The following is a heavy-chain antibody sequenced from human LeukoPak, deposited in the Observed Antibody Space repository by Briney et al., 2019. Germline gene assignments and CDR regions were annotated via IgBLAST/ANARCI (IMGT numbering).Heavy chain of an antibody. D-gene: IGHD6-19*01. Sequence: GGSLRLSCAASGFTFSSYSMNWVRQAPGKGLEWVSSISSSSSYIYYADSVKGRFTISRDNAKNSLYLQMNSLRAEDTAVYYCARGVRGLVLLQYRRWMVYWGQGTLVTVSS. J-gene: IGHJ4*02. CDR2: ISSSSSYI. V-gene: IGHV3-21*01. CDR1: GFTFSSYS. CDR3: ARGVRGLVLLQYRRWMVY.